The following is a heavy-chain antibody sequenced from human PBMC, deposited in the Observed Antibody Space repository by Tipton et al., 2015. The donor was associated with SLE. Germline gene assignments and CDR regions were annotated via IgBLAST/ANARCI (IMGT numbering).Heavy chain of an antibody. CDR3: ARVRRGADFWSGNDAFDI. V-gene: IGHV4-61*05. J-gene: IGHJ3*02. D-gene: IGHD3-3*01. CDR1: GGSISSSSYY. CDR2: IYYSGST. Sequence: TLSLTCTVSGGSISSSSYYWGWIRQPPGKGLEWIGYIYYSGSTNYNPSLKSRVTISVDTSKNQFSLKLSSVTAADTAVYYCARVRRGADFWSGNDAFDIWGQGTMVTVSS.